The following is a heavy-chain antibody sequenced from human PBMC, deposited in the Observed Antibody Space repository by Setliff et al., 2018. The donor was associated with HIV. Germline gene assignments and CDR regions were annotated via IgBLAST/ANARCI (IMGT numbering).Heavy chain of an antibody. CDR2: IFYTGST. D-gene: IGHD6-19*01. Sequence: PSETLSLTCTVSGGSISSSSYFWAWIRQPPGKGLEWIGSIFYTGSTYYNGSLNSRLAISVDTSKNQFSLRLTSVSAADTAVYYCATSPPSDWPFNTFDIWGQGTMVTVSS. CDR1: GGSISSSSYF. V-gene: IGHV4-39*01. J-gene: IGHJ3*02. CDR3: ATSPPSDWPFNTFDI.